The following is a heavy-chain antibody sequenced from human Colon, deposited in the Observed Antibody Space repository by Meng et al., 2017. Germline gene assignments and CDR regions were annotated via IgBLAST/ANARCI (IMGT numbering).Heavy chain of an antibody. CDR3: ARDNPGDYVWDY. CDR1: GYTFTTYG. CDR2: ISTYDDNT. D-gene: IGHD4-17*01. V-gene: IGHV1-18*01. J-gene: IGHJ4*02. Sequence: QVQLVQSVAEVKKPGAFAKVSCNASGYTFTTYGISWMRQATGQGLEWMGWISTYDDNTNSVEKFRGRVTMTTDTSTNTAYMELRSLRSDDTAVYYCARDNPGDYVWDYWGQGTLVTVSS.